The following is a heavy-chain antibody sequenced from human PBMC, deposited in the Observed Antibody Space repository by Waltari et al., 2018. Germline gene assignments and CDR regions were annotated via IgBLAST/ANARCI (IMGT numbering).Heavy chain of an antibody. D-gene: IGHD3-22*01. CDR2: INHSGST. V-gene: IGHV4-34*01. CDR3: ARTYYDSSGLRDY. CDR1: GGSFSGYY. J-gene: IGHJ4*02. Sequence: QVQLQQWGAGLLKPSETLSLTCAVYGGSFSGYYWSWIRQPPGKGLEWIGEINHSGSTNYNPSLKSRVTISVDTSKNQFSRKLSSVTAADTAVYYCARTYYDSSGLRDYWGQGTLVTVSS.